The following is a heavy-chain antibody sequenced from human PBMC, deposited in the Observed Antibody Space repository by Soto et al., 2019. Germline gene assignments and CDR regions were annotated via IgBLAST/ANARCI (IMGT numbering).Heavy chain of an antibody. CDR1: GFTFSDYY. CDR3: ARVLPDIVATIYYYYYYMDV. V-gene: IGHV3-11*01. Sequence: GGSLRLSCAASGFTFSDYYMSWIRQAPGKGLEWVSYISSSGSTIYYADSVKGRFTISRDNAKNSLYLQMNSLRAEDTAVYYCARVLPDIVATIYYYYYYMDVWGKGTTVTVSS. D-gene: IGHD5-12*01. CDR2: ISSSGSTI. J-gene: IGHJ6*03.